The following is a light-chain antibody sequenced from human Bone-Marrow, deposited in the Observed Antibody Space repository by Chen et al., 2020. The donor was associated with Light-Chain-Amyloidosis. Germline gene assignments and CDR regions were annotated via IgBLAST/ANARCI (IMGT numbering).Light chain of an antibody. CDR2: EDA. V-gene: IGLV6-57*01. CDR3: QSYQGSGQGV. J-gene: IGLJ3*02. Sequence: NFILTQPHSVSESPGKTVIISCTRSSGSIATNYVQWYQQRPGSSPTTVIYEDAQRPSGVPDRFSGSIDRSSNSASLAISGLETEDEADYYCQSYQGSGQGVFGGGTKLTVL. CDR1: SGSIATNY.